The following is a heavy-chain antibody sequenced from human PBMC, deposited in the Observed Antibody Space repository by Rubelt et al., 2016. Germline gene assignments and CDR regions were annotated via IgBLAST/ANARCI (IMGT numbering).Heavy chain of an antibody. CDR2: INEDGGEK. CDR1: GFTFSNYW. V-gene: IGHV3-7*01. J-gene: IGHJ4*02. CDR3: AGGSYFDY. Sequence: VQLVESGGGVVQPGRSLRLSCAASGFTFSNYWMSWVRQAPGKGLEWVANINEDGGEKYSLYSLKGRFTISRDNANNARCLQMNSRTVEDTAVYYCAGGSYFDYWGQGTLVTVSS.